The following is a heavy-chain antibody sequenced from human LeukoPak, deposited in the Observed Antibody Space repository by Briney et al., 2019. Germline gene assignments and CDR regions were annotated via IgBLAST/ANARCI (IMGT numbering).Heavy chain of an antibody. CDR3: ARDSSGYSLFDS. D-gene: IGHD3-22*01. J-gene: IGHJ4*02. CDR1: GGSISSVGYY. V-gene: IGHV4-31*03. CDR2: IYYTGTT. Sequence: TLSLTCTVSGGSISSVGYYWSWIRQHPGKGLEWIGYIYYTGTTYYNPSLKSRVIISVDTSKDQFSLQLSSVTAADTAVYYCARDSSGYSLFDSWGQGTPVTVSS.